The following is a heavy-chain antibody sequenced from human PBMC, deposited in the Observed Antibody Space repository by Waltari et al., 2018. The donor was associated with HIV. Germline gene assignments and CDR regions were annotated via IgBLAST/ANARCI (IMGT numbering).Heavy chain of an antibody. J-gene: IGHJ1*01. CDR3: ARSPRGEQWLAY. D-gene: IGHD6-19*01. CDR2: IFYNGSA. Sequence: QLQLQESGPGLVQPSETPSLTCTVSGGSISSRRYFWGWLRQSPGQGLDWIGSIFYNGSANYNPSLKSRATLSVDTSKNQFSLKLNSVTAADTAVYYCARSPRGEQWLAYWGQGTLVTVSS. V-gene: IGHV4-39*01. CDR1: GGSISSRRYF.